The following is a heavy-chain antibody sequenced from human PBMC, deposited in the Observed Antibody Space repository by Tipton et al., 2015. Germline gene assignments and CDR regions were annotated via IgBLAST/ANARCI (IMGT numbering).Heavy chain of an antibody. CDR3: ARQTYGYCTSSNCYDGAFDI. D-gene: IGHD2-2*03. Sequence: TLSLTCTVSGGSFSDYYWSWIRQSPGEGLEWIGEINHSGSSNYNPSLKSRVTISVDTSKTQFSLKMSSVTASDTAVYYCARQTYGYCTSSNCYDGAFDIWGQGTVVTVSP. J-gene: IGHJ3*02. V-gene: IGHV4-34*01. CDR2: INHSGSS. CDR1: GGSFSDYY.